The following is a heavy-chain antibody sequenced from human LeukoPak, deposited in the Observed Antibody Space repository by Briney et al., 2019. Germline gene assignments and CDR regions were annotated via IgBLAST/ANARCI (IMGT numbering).Heavy chain of an antibody. Sequence: PGRSLRLSCTASGFTFRSYGMHWVRQAPGKGLEWVAVIWYDGSNKYYADSVKGRFTISRDNSKNTLYLQMNSLRAEDTAVYYCAGGGEFYYGSGSYYVDCWGQGTLVTVSS. V-gene: IGHV3-33*01. D-gene: IGHD3-10*01. J-gene: IGHJ4*02. CDR3: AGGGEFYYGSGSYYVDC. CDR1: GFTFRSYG. CDR2: IWYDGSNK.